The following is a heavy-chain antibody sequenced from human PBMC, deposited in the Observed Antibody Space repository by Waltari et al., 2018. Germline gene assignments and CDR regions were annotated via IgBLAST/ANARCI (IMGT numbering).Heavy chain of an antibody. Sequence: QVQLQESGPGLVKPSGTLSLTCAVSGGSISSSNWWSWVRQPPGKGLEWIGEIYHSGSTNYNPSLKMRVTISVDKAKNQFSLKLSAVTAADTAVYYCASYSGYDSPIDYWGQGTLVTVSS. J-gene: IGHJ4*02. CDR3: ASYSGYDSPIDY. CDR2: IYHSGST. V-gene: IGHV4-4*02. CDR1: GGSISSSNW. D-gene: IGHD5-12*01.